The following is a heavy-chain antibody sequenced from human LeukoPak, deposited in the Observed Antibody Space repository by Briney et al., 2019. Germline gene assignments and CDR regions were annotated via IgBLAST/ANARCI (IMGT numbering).Heavy chain of an antibody. Sequence: SRPTSEKLTQTLTLTCTLSGFSLSASSGVGVGWIRQPPGKALEWLALIFWNDDKRYSPSLKSRLTISKDTSKNQVVLTMTNMDPVDTATYYCAPYDFWSDVTGFDLWGQ. D-gene: IGHD3-3*01. CDR3: APYDFWSDVTGFDL. V-gene: IGHV2-5*01. CDR1: GFSLSASSGVG. CDR2: IFWNDDK. J-gene: IGHJ5*02.